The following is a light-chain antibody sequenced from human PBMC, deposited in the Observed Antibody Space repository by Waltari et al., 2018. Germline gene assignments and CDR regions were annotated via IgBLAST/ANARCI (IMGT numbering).Light chain of an antibody. J-gene: IGKJ3*01. CDR3: QQYYSIPPT. V-gene: IGKV1-39*01. Sequence: DVQMTQSPSSLSASLGDRVTITCRAGQSISSYLNWYQQKPGMAPKLLIYASSTLQTGVPSRFSGSGSGTDFTLTISSLQAEDVAVYYCQQYYSIPPTFGPGTKVDIK. CDR1: QSISSY. CDR2: ASS.